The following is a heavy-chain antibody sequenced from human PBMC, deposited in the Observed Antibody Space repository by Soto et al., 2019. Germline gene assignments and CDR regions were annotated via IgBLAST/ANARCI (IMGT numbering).Heavy chain of an antibody. V-gene: IGHV3-43*01. Sequence: VVSLRLSCEASGFKFDDYMMHWVRQAPGKGLEWISRISWDGDFLDYADSIKGRFTVSRDNSNNSLYLHMHRLKTEDTAFYYCAKEGNGGSSLDSWGQGTLVTVSS. CDR3: AKEGNGGSSLDS. J-gene: IGHJ5*01. CDR1: GFKFDDYM. D-gene: IGHD2-15*01. CDR2: ISWDGDFL.